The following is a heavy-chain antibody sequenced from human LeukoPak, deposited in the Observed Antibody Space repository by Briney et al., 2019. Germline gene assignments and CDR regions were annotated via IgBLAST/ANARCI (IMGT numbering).Heavy chain of an antibody. CDR2: ISYDGSNK. Sequence: GGSLRLSCAASGFTFSSYGMHWVRQAPGKGLEWVAVISYDGSNKYYADSVKGRFTISRDNSKNTLYLQMNSLRAEDTAVYYCASSGVVSPRRGMDNWGQGTTVTVSS. J-gene: IGHJ6*02. CDR1: GFTFSSYG. CDR3: ASSGVVSPRRGMDN. V-gene: IGHV3-30*03. D-gene: IGHD3-10*01.